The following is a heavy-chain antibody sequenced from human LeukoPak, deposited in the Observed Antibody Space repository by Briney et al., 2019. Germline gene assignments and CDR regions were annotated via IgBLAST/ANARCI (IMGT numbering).Heavy chain of an antibody. D-gene: IGHD6-19*01. Sequence: PGGSLRLSCAASGFTFSRCAMTRVRQAPGKGLEWVSGISSGGDNTYYADSVKGRFTISRDNSKNTVYLQIISLRADDTAVYHCAKEAGDGWSYFDFWGQGTLVTVSS. J-gene: IGHJ4*02. CDR3: AKEAGDGWSYFDF. V-gene: IGHV3-23*01. CDR1: GFTFSRCA. CDR2: ISSGGDNT.